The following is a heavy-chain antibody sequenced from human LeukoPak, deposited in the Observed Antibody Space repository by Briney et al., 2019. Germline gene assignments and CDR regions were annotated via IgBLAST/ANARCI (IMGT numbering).Heavy chain of an antibody. CDR1: GGSFSGYY. D-gene: IGHD2-2*01. V-gene: IGHV4-34*01. CDR2: INHSGST. Sequence: MTSETLSLTCAVYGGSFSGYYWSWIRQPPGKGLEWIGEINHSGSTNYNPSLKSRVTISVDTSKNQFSLRLSSVTAADTAVYYCASTNCSSARCYGANWFDPWGQGTLVTVSS. J-gene: IGHJ5*02. CDR3: ASTNCSSARCYGANWFDP.